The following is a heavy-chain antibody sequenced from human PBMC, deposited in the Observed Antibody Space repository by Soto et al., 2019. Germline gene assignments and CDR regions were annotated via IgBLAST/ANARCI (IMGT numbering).Heavy chain of an antibody. CDR1: GFTFSTYW. D-gene: IGHD6-6*01. V-gene: IGHV3-74*01. CDR3: VRDRPHNWFDP. CDR2: IETDGSRT. J-gene: IGHJ5*02. Sequence: EVQLVESGGGLVQPGGSLRLSCAASGFTFSTYWIHWVRQAPGKGPVWVSRIETDGSRTTYADSVKGRFTISRDNAKNMMYLQMNSLRVEDTAVYYCVRDRPHNWFDPWGQGTLVTVSS.